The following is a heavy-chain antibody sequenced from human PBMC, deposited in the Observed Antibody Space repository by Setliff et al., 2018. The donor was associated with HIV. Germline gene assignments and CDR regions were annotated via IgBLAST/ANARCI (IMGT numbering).Heavy chain of an antibody. Sequence: PSETLSLTCAVSGGSIISSTFYWGWIRQPPGKGLEWIGTIYYTGSTYYNPSLKSRLTISVDTSKNQLSLMLTSVTATDTAVYYCARLRAAPAGRLYPPGYWGQGTLVTVSS. J-gene: IGHJ4*02. CDR2: IYYTGST. CDR3: ARLRAAPAGRLYPPGY. CDR1: GGSIISSTFY. D-gene: IGHD6-13*01. V-gene: IGHV4-39*01.